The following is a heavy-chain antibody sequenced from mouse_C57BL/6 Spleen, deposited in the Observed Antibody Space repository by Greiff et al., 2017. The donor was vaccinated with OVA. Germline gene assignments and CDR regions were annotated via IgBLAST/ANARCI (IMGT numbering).Heavy chain of an antibody. CDR2: INPSTGGT. CDR3: ERGDYDCDGGYWYFDV. CDR1: GYSFTGYY. D-gene: IGHD2-4*01. V-gene: IGHV1-42*01. J-gene: IGHJ1*03. Sequence: VQLKQSGPELVKPGASVKISCKASGYSFTGYYMNWVKQSPEKSLEWIGEINPSTGGTTYNQKFKAKATLTVDKSSSTAYLQLKRLTSEDSAVYYCERGDYDCDGGYWYFDVWGTGTTVTVSS.